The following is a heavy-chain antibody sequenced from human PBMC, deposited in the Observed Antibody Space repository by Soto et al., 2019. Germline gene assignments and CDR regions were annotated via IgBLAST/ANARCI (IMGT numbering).Heavy chain of an antibody. CDR2: INHSGST. Sequence: QVQLQQWGAGLLKPSETLSLTCAVYGGSFSGYYWSWIRQPPGKGLEWIGEINHSGSTNYNPSLKSRVTISVDTSKNQFSLKLSSVTAADTAVYYCARGRGAVAPYYFDYWGQGTLVTVSS. V-gene: IGHV4-34*01. CDR1: GGSFSGYY. D-gene: IGHD6-19*01. J-gene: IGHJ4*02. CDR3: ARGRGAVAPYYFDY.